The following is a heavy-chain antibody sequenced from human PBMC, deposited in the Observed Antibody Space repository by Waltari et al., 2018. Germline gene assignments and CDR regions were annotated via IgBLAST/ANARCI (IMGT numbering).Heavy chain of an antibody. Sequence: EVQLVESGGGLVKPGGSLRLSCAASGFTFSSYSMNWVRQAPGKGLEWVSSISSSSGYIYYADSVKGRFTISRDNAKNSLYLQMNSLRAEDTAVYYCASGRYSYGYGWFDPWGQGTLVTVSS. CDR3: ASGRYSYGYGWFDP. J-gene: IGHJ5*02. CDR1: GFTFSSYS. CDR2: ISSSSGYI. D-gene: IGHD5-18*01. V-gene: IGHV3-21*01.